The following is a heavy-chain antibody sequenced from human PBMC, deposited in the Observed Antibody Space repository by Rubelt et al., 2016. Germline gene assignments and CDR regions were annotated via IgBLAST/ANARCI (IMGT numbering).Heavy chain of an antibody. CDR1: GYTFTGYY. J-gene: IGHJ4*02. CDR3: ARESSSGWYMDY. D-gene: IGHD6-19*01. Sequence: QVQLVQSGAEVKKPGASVKVSCKASGYTFTGYYMHWVRQAPGQGLEWVGRINPNGGGTNYARKVQGRVTMTRDTSMTTAYMGLSRLRSDETAVLYCARESSSGWYMDYWGQGTLVTVSS. V-gene: IGHV1-2*06. CDR2: INPNGGGT.